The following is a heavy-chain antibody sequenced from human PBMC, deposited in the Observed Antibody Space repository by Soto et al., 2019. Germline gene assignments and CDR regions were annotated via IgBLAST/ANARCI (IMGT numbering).Heavy chain of an antibody. CDR2: MNPNSGNT. CDR3: ASYSVATIPPYYYYYMDV. D-gene: IGHD5-12*01. Sequence: ASVKVSCKASGYTFTSYDINWVRQATGQGLEWMGWMNPNSGNTGYAQKFQGRVTMTRNTSISTAYMELSSLRSEDTAVYYCASYSVATIPPYYYYYMDVWGKGTTVTVSS. CDR1: GYTFTSYD. J-gene: IGHJ6*03. V-gene: IGHV1-8*01.